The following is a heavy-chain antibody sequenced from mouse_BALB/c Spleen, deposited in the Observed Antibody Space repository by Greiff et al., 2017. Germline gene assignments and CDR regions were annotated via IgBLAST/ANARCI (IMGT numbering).Heavy chain of an antibody. D-gene: IGHD2-3*01. V-gene: IGHV1S135*01. J-gene: IGHJ4*01. Sequence: EVQLQESGPELVKPGASVKISCKTSGYTFTEYTMHWVKQSHGKSLEWIGYIDPYNGGTSYNQKFKGKATLTVDKSSSTAFMHLNSLTSEDSAVYYCARGYDGYFYAMDYWGQGTSVTVSS. CDR1: GYTFTEYT. CDR2: IDPYNGGT. CDR3: ARGYDGYFYAMDY.